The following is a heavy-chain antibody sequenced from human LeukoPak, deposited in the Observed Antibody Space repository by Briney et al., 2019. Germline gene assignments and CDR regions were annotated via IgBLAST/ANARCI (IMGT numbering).Heavy chain of an antibody. V-gene: IGHV3-43*01. CDR1: GFIFSHYS. D-gene: IGHD3-10*01. Sequence: GRSLRLSCAASGFIFSHYSMHWVRQGPGKGLEWVSLITWDGETYYADSVKGRVTIFRDNSKDSLYLQMNSLRTEDAALYYCARGMFRKIYYHGMDAWGQGTTVTVSS. J-gene: IGHJ6*02. CDR3: ARGMFRKIYYHGMDA. CDR2: ITWDGET.